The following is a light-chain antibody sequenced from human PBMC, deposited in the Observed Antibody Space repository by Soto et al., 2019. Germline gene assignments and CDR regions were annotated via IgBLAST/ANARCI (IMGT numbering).Light chain of an antibody. Sequence: DIQLTQSPSTLSASVGDRVTITCRASQSISSWLAWYQQKPGKAPKLLIYKASTLESGVPSRFSGRGSGKEFTLTIRSLQPDDFATYYCQQYNTYLWTFGQGTKWIS. CDR2: KAS. J-gene: IGKJ1*01. CDR3: QQYNTYLWT. CDR1: QSISSW. V-gene: IGKV1-5*03.